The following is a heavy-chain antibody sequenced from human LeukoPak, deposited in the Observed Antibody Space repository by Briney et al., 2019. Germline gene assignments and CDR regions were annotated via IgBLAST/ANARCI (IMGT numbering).Heavy chain of an antibody. CDR2: TTHDGRT. D-gene: IGHD4-17*01. CDR1: GGSSSHYY. CDR3: APIYGDYSDFDY. V-gene: IGHV4-34*01. J-gene: IGHJ4*02. Sequence: PSETLSLTCGVYGGSSSHYYWSWIRQPPGKGLEWIGETTHDGRTNYSPSLRGRATISKDTSKSQFSLKLRSVNAAETAVYYCAPIYGDYSDFDYWGQGALVTVSS.